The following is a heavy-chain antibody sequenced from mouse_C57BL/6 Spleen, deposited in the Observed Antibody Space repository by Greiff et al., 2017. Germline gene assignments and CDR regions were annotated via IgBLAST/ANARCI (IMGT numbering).Heavy chain of an antibody. CDR2: IDPSDSYT. Sequence: QVQLQQPGAELVMPGASVKLSCKASGYTFTSYWMHWVKQRPGQGLEWIGEIDPSDSYTNYNQTFKGKSTLTVDKSSSTAYMQLSSLTSEDSAVYYCARRSNYYGVDYWGQGTTLTVSS. D-gene: IGHD1-1*01. CDR3: ARRSNYYGVDY. J-gene: IGHJ2*01. V-gene: IGHV1-69*01. CDR1: GYTFTSYW.